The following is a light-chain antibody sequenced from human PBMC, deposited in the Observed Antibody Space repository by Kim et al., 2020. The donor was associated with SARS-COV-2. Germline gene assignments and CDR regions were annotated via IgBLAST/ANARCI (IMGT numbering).Light chain of an antibody. CDR2: QDI. CDR1: ELGDKY. V-gene: IGLV3-1*01. CDR3: QAWDSSTVV. Sequence: SYELTQPPSVSVSPGQTASITCSGDELGDKYVCWYQQKPGLSPVLVIYQDIKRPSGIPERFSGSKSGNTATLTLSGTQAMDEADYYCQAWDSSTVVFGGGTQLTVL. J-gene: IGLJ2*01.